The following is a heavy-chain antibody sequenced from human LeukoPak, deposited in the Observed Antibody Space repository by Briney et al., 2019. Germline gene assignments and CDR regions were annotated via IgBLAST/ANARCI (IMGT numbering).Heavy chain of an antibody. CDR3: ARRYCSGGSCYSGFDY. CDR2: IYPRDSDT. Sequence: GESLKISCKGSGYSFTSYWIGWVRQMPGKGLEWMGIIYPRDSDTRYSPSFQGQVTISADKSISTAYLQWSSLKASDTAMYYCARRYCSGGSCYSGFDYWGQGTLVTVSS. J-gene: IGHJ4*02. CDR1: GYSFTSYW. V-gene: IGHV5-51*01. D-gene: IGHD2-15*01.